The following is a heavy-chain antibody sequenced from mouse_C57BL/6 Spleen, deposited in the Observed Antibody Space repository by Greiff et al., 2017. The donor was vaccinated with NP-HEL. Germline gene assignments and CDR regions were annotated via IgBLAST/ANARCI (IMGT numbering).Heavy chain of an antibody. Sequence: QVQLQQPGAELVKPGASVKMSCKASGYTFTSYWITWVKQRPGQGLEWIGDIYPGSGSTNYNEKFKRKATLTVDTSSSTAYMQLSSLTSEDSAVYYCARSRYGNFWFAYWGQGTLVTVSA. CDR3: ARSRYGNFWFAY. J-gene: IGHJ3*01. D-gene: IGHD2-1*01. CDR1: GYTFTSYW. V-gene: IGHV1-55*01. CDR2: IYPGSGST.